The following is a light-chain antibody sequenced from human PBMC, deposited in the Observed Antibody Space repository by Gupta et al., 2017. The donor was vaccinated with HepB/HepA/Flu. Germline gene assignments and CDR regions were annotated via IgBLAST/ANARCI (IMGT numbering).Light chain of an antibody. Sequence: QSVLTQPPSASGTPGQRVTIPCSGSSSNIGSNTVNWYQQLPGTAPKLLIYTNNQRPSWVPDRFSGSKSGTSASLAISGLQSDDEADYYCAAWDDSLNAYVFGTGTKVTVL. CDR3: AAWDDSLNAYV. CDR1: SSNIGSNT. J-gene: IGLJ1*01. CDR2: TNN. V-gene: IGLV1-44*01.